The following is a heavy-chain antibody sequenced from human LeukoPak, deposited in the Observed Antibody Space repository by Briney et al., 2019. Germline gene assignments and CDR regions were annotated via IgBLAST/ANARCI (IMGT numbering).Heavy chain of an antibody. CDR2: INPSGSST. V-gene: IGHV1-46*01. J-gene: IGHJ4*02. D-gene: IGHD1-26*01. CDR1: GYTFTNYY. Sequence: GASVKVSCKTSGYTFTNYYMHWVRQAPGQGLEWMGIINPSGSSTSYAQKFQGRVTLTRDTSTSTVYMELSSLRSEDTAVYYCARDVVGAIDYWGQGTLVTVSS. CDR3: ARDVVGAIDY.